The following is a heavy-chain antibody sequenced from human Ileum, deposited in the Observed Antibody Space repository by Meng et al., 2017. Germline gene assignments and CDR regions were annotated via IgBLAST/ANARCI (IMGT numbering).Heavy chain of an antibody. Sequence: SGPTLVKPTQTLTLTCTVSGFSLSTYGVGVGWIRQPPGNALEWLALIYWDDNKCYSPSLKSRLIITKDTSKNQVVLTMTYMDPVDTATYYCARRVGYRDSGSQGFDFWGQGTLVTVSS. CDR2: IYWDDNK. V-gene: IGHV2-5*02. CDR3: ARRVGYRDSGSQGFDF. D-gene: IGHD4-17*01. J-gene: IGHJ4*02. CDR1: GFSLSTYGVG.